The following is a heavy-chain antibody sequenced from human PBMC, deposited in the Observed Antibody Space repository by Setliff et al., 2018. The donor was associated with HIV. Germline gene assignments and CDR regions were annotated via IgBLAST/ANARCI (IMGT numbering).Heavy chain of an antibody. Sequence: QTGGSLRLSCAASEFTFRSYAMHWVRQAAGKGLEWVAVIWYDGSIEYYIDSVKGRFTISRDNSKSTLYLQMTNLRAEDTALYFCAKGAGPTTLAEPFDSWGQGTLVTVSS. V-gene: IGHV3-33*08. CDR3: AKGAGPTTLAEPFDS. CDR2: IWYDGSIE. J-gene: IGHJ4*02. D-gene: IGHD1-26*01. CDR1: EFTFRSYA.